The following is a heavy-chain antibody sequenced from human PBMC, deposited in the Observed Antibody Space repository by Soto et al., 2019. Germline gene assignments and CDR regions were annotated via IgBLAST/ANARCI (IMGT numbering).Heavy chain of an antibody. CDR3: ARDRDDFDYYYYMDV. CDR1: GYTFTSYG. J-gene: IGHJ6*03. V-gene: IGHV1-18*01. Sequence: ASVKVSCKASGYTFTSYGISWVRQAPGQGLEWMGWINAYNGNTNYAQKFQGRVTMTTDTSASTAYMELSSLRSEDTAVYYCARDRDDFDYYYYMDVWGKGTTVTVSS. CDR2: INAYNGNT. D-gene: IGHD3-3*01.